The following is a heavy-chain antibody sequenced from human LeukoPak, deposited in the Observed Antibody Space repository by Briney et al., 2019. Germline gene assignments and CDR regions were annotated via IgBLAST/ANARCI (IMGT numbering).Heavy chain of an antibody. J-gene: IGHJ6*02. V-gene: IGHV3-74*01. CDR1: GFTFSSYW. D-gene: IGHD5-24*01. Sequence: PGGSLRLSCAASGFTFSSYWMHWVRQAPGKGLVWVSRINGDGSSTSYADSVKGRFTISRDNAKNTLHLQMNSLRAEDTAVYYCARDRGYVMDVWGQGTTVTVSS. CDR2: INGDGSST. CDR3: ARDRGYVMDV.